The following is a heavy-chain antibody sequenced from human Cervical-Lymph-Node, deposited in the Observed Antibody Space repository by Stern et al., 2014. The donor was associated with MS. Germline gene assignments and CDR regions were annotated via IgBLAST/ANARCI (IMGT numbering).Heavy chain of an antibody. Sequence: QVTLKESGPTVVKPTQTLTLTCNFSGFSLSSNGVGVGWIRQPPGKALEWLALIYWDDDKRYSPSLKYRLTISKDTSKNQVVLTVTNVDPVDTATYYCGHINFGYSYGPLKEYWGPGTLVTVSS. J-gene: IGHJ4*02. CDR2: IYWDDDK. D-gene: IGHD5-18*01. CDR3: GHINFGYSYGPLKEY. V-gene: IGHV2-5*02. CDR1: GFSLSSNGVG.